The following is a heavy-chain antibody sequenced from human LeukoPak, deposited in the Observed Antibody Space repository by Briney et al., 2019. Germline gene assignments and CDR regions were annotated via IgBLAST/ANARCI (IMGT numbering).Heavy chain of an antibody. D-gene: IGHD1-14*01. Sequence: GGPLRLSCAGSGFTFGGYGMHWFRQTPGKRLEWVAVIAYDGSRAFYADSVKGRFTISRDNSKNTMSVQMDDLRAEDTAVYYCTRYNNDHFDYWGQGTLVTVSS. CDR2: IAYDGSRA. CDR3: TRYNNDHFDY. V-gene: IGHV3-33*01. J-gene: IGHJ4*02. CDR1: GFTFGGYG.